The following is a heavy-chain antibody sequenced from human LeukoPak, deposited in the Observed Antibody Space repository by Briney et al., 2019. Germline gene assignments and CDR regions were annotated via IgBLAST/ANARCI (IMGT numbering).Heavy chain of an antibody. J-gene: IGHJ4*02. Sequence: GESLQISCQGSGYIFTSYWIGWVRQMPGQGLEWMGIIYPADSDTRYSPSFQGQVTISADKSITTAYLQWSSLKASDTAMYYCARQGGGYTSGDFDYWGQGTLVTVSS. D-gene: IGHD5-18*01. V-gene: IGHV5-51*01. CDR2: IYPADSDT. CDR3: ARQGGGYTSGDFDY. CDR1: GYIFTSYW.